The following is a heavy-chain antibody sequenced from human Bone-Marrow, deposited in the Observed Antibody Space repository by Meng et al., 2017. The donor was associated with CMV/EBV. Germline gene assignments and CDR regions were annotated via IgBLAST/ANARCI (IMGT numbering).Heavy chain of an antibody. CDR2: IYYSGST. CDR1: GGSISRGDYY. Sequence: LRLSCTVSGGSISRGDYYWSWIRQPPGKGLEWIGYIYYSGSTYYNPSLKSRVTISVDTSKNQFSLKLSSVTAADTAVYYCARESRAHDSWDWGQGTLVTVSS. V-gene: IGHV4-30-4*08. J-gene: IGHJ4*02. CDR3: ARESRAHDSWD. D-gene: IGHD3-3*01.